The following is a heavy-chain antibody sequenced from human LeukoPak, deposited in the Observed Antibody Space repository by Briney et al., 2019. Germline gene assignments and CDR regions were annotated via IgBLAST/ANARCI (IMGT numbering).Heavy chain of an antibody. CDR1: GGTFSSYA. D-gene: IGHD2-2*01. V-gene: IGHV1-69*13. J-gene: IGHJ6*02. Sequence: SVKVSCKASGGTFSSYAISWVRQAPGQGLEWMGGIIPIFGTANYAQKFQGRVTITADESTSTAYMELSSLRSEDTAVYYCARVPDIAVVPAAYYYYGMDVWGQGTTVTVSS. CDR3: ARVPDIAVVPAAYYYYGMDV. CDR2: IIPIFGTA.